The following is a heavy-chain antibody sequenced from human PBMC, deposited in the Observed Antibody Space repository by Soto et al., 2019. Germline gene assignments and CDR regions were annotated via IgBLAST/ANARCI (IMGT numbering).Heavy chain of an antibody. CDR2: IFSSGST. CDR1: GGSISNYY. Sequence: PSETLSLTCTVSGGSISNYYWSWIRQPPGKGLKWIGYIFSSGSTNYNPSLKSRVTISVDTSKNQFSLNLSSVTAADTAVYYCARQRRDFDYWGQGSLVTVS. CDR3: ARQRRDFDY. V-gene: IGHV4-59*08. J-gene: IGHJ4*02.